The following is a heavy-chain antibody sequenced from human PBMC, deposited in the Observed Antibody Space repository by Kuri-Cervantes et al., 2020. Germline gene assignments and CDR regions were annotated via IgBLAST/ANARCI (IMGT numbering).Heavy chain of an antibody. CDR1: GGTFSSYT. Sequence: SVKVSCKASGGTFSSYTISWVRQAPGQGLEWMGRIIPILGIANYAQKFQGRVTITADESTSTAYMELSSLRSEDTAVYYCARDIAVAGQYTFDYLGQGTLVTVSS. V-gene: IGHV1-69*04. J-gene: IGHJ4*02. CDR2: IIPILGIA. CDR3: ARDIAVAGQYTFDY. D-gene: IGHD6-19*01.